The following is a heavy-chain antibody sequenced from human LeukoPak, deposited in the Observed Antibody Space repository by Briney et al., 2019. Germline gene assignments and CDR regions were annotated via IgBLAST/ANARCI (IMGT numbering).Heavy chain of an antibody. CDR1: GYTFTSYG. CDR2: ISAYNGNT. Sequence: RASVKVSCKASGYTFTSYGITWVRQAPGQGLECVGWISAYNGNTNYAQKLQGRVTMTTDTSTSTAYMELRSLRSDDTAVYYCARLESSGWYYFDYWGQGTPVTVSS. CDR3: ARLESSGWYYFDY. J-gene: IGHJ4*02. V-gene: IGHV1-18*01. D-gene: IGHD6-19*01.